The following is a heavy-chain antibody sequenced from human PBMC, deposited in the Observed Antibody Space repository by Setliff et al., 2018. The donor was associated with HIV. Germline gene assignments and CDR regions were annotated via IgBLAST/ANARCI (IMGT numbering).Heavy chain of an antibody. CDR2: IYYSGST. V-gene: IGHV4-39*01. J-gene: IGHJ4*02. CDR3: ARLVSSSWSYYFDS. Sequence: KTSETLSLTCTVSSGSISSSDYYGAWIRQPPGKGLEWIGTIYYSGSTYYNPSLESRVTMSVDTSKNQFSLRLSSVTAADTAVYYCARLVSSSWSYYFDSWGQGTLVTVSS. D-gene: IGHD6-13*01. CDR1: SGSISSSDYY.